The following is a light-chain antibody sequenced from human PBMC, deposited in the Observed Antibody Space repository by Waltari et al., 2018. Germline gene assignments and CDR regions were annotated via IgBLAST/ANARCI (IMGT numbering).Light chain of an antibody. Sequence: QSVLTQPPSASGAPGQRVTISCSGTSPNIGIHSVTWYQQIPGTAPGLLIYNNNQRPAGVPDRISGSKSGTSASLAISGLQSEDEADYYCAAWDDSLSGPVFGGGTKLTVL. V-gene: IGLV1-44*01. CDR2: NNN. CDR1: SPNIGIHS. J-gene: IGLJ2*01. CDR3: AAWDDSLSGPV.